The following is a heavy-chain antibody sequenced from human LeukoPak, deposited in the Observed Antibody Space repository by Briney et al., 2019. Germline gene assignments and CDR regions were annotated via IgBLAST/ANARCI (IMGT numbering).Heavy chain of an antibody. CDR3: ARLDIAAAYYYYMDV. Sequence: GESLKISCKGSGYSFTSYWIGWVRQMPGKGLEWMGIIYPGDSDTRYSPSFQGQVTISAAKSISNAYLQWSSLKASDTAMYYCARLDIAAAYYYYMDVWGKGTTVTVSS. J-gene: IGHJ6*03. CDR2: IYPGDSDT. CDR1: GYSFTSYW. D-gene: IGHD6-13*01. V-gene: IGHV5-51*01.